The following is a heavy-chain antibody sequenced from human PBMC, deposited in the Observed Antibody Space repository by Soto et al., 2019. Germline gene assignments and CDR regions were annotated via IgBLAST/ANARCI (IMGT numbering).Heavy chain of an antibody. CDR2: IYYSGST. V-gene: IGHV4-30-4*01. CDR3: ARGYCSGGSCQSELYYFDY. Sequence: PSETLSLTCPVSGGSISSGDYYWSWIRQPPGKGLEWIGYIYYSGSTYYYLSLKSRVTISVDTSKNQFSLKLSSVTAADTAVYYCARGYCSGGSCQSELYYFDYWGQGTLVTVSS. D-gene: IGHD2-15*01. CDR1: GGSISSGDYY. J-gene: IGHJ4*02.